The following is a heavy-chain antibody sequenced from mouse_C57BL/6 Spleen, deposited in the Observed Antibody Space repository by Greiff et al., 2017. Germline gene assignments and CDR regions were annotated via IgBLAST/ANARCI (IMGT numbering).Heavy chain of an antibody. D-gene: IGHD1-1*01. Sequence: ESGPGLVKPSQSLSLTCSVTGYSITSGYYWNWIRQFPGNKLVWMGYISYDGCNNYTPSLKNRISITRDTSKNQFYLKLNSVTTEDTATYYCARAVVAPYYFDYWGQGTTLTVSA. CDR1: GYSITSGYY. J-gene: IGHJ2*01. CDR3: ARAVVAPYYFDY. V-gene: IGHV3-6*01. CDR2: ISYDGCN.